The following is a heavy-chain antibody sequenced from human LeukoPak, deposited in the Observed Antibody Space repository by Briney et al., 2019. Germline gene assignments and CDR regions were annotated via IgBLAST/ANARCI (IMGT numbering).Heavy chain of an antibody. CDR3: ARDSVEVAGHYGL. V-gene: IGHV3-66*02. J-gene: IGHJ4*02. Sequence: QPGGSLRLSCAASGFTVSSNYMSWVRQAPGKGLEWVSAIYRGGSTYYAAAVKGRFTISRDNSKNTLYLQMNSLRAEDTAMYYCARDSVEVAGHYGLWGQGTLVTVSS. D-gene: IGHD6-19*01. CDR1: GFTVSSNY. CDR2: IYRGGST.